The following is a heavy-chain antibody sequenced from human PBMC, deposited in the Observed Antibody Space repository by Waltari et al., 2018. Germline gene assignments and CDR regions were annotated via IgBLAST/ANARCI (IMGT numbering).Heavy chain of an antibody. CDR2: ISSSSLAM. D-gene: IGHD4-17*01. CDR1: GLILKYYA. CDR3: ARGHYGGLLDAFDM. V-gene: IGHV3-48*03. J-gene: IGHJ3*02. Sequence: EAQMVESGGGLAQPGGSLRLSCAASGLILKYYAMNWVRQAPGKGLEWVSYISSSSLAMYYADSVKGRFTISRDDAKNSLYLQISSLRVEDTALYYCARGHYGGLLDAFDMRGQGTLVIVSS.